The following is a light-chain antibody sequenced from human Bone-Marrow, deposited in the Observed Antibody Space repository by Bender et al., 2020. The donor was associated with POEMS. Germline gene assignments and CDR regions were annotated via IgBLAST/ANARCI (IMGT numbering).Light chain of an antibody. CDR2: TNN. V-gene: IGLV1-44*01. J-gene: IGLJ3*02. Sequence: QSVLTQPPSASGTPGQRVTISCSGGSSNIGSNTVNWYQQLPGTAPRLLIYTNNERPSGVPDRFSGSKSGTSASLAITGLQSDDEAIYFCVAWDASLNGWVFGGGTKLTVL. CDR3: VAWDASLNGWV. CDR1: SSNIGSNT.